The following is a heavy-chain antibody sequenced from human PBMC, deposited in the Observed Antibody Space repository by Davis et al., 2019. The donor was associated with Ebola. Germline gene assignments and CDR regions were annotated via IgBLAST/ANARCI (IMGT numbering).Heavy chain of an antibody. CDR1: GGSISSGSYY. CDR3: ARELELGYGMDV. CDR2: IYYSGST. Sequence: PSETLSLTCTVSGGSISSGSYYWSWIRQPAGKGLEWIGYIYYSGSTYYNPSLKSRVTISVDTSKNQFSLKLSSVTAADTAVYYCARELELGYGMDVWGKGTTVTVSS. V-gene: IGHV4-31*03. J-gene: IGHJ6*04. D-gene: IGHD1-7*01.